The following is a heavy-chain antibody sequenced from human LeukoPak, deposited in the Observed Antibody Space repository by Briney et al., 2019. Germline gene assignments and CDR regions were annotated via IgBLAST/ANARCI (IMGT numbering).Heavy chain of an antibody. Sequence: GASVKVSCKASGYTFTSYYMHWVRQAPGQGLEWMGIINPSGGSTSYAQKFQGRVTMTRDTSTSTVYMELSSLRSEDTAVYYCARGYDFWSGYYITNYYYYGMDVWGQGTTVTVSS. CDR2: INPSGGST. D-gene: IGHD3-3*01. V-gene: IGHV1-46*01. J-gene: IGHJ6*02. CDR3: ARGYDFWSGYYITNYYYYGMDV. CDR1: GYTFTSYY.